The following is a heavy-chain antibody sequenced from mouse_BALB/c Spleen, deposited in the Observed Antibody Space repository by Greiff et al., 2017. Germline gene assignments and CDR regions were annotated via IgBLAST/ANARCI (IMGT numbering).Heavy chain of an antibody. CDR2: IWGDGST. CDR3: ARDYYYGSSYYAMDY. D-gene: IGHD1-1*01. V-gene: IGHV2-6-7*01. Sequence: VKLMESGPGLVAPSQSLSITCTVSGFSLTGYGVNWVRQPPGKGLEWLGMIWGDGSTDYNSALKSRLSISKDNSKSQVFLKMNSLQTDDTARYYCARDYYYGSSYYAMDYWGQGTSVTVSS. J-gene: IGHJ4*01. CDR1: GFSLTGYG.